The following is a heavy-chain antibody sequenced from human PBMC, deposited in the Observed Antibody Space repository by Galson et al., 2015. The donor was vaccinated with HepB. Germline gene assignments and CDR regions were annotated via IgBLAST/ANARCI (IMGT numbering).Heavy chain of an antibody. Sequence: SLRLSCAASGFTFSSYGMHWVRQAPGKGLEWVAVISYDGSNKYYADSVKGRFTISRGNSKNTLYLQMNSLRAEDTAVYYCAKEGTAAAGTGFDYWGQGTLVTVSS. D-gene: IGHD6-13*01. CDR3: AKEGTAAAGTGFDY. V-gene: IGHV3-30*18. CDR1: GFTFSSYG. J-gene: IGHJ4*02. CDR2: ISYDGSNK.